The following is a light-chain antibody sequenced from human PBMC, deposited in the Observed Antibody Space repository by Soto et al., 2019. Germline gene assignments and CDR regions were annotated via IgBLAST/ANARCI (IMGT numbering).Light chain of an antibody. J-gene: IGKJ1*01. CDR1: QSLLHKIRYNH. V-gene: IGKV2-28*01. CDR2: LGS. Sequence: DIVMTQSPLSLPVTPGEPASISCRSSQSLLHKIRYNHLAWFLQKPGQSAQLLIYLGSNRASGVTDRFSGSGSGTNFTLKISRVEAEDVGVYYCMQALQSPRTFGRGTKVEIK. CDR3: MQALQSPRT.